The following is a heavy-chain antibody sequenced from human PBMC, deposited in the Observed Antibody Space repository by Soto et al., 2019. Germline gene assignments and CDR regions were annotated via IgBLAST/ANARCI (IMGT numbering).Heavy chain of an antibody. V-gene: IGHV4-34*01. J-gene: IGHJ5*02. CDR2: INHSGST. CDR1: GGSFSGYY. D-gene: IGHD3-10*01. CDR3: ARGRIHYYGSGSLPNWFDP. Sequence: QVQLQQWGAGLLKPSETLSLTCAVYGGSFSGYYWSWIRQPPGKGLEWIGEINHSGSTNYNPSLKSRVTISVDTSKNQFSLKLSSVTAADTAVYYCARGRIHYYGSGSLPNWFDPWGQGILVTVSS.